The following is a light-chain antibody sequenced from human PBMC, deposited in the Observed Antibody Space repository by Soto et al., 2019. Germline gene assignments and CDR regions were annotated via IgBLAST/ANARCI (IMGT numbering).Light chain of an antibody. CDR3: SSYAGSNNLGV. Sequence: QSALTQPPSASGSPGQSVTISCTGTSSDVGGYDYVSWYQHHSGEAPKLMIYEVSKRPSGVPDRFSGSKSGTTASLTVSGLQADDEADYYCSSYAGSNNLGVFGTGTKLTVL. J-gene: IGLJ1*01. CDR1: SSDVGGYDY. V-gene: IGLV2-8*01. CDR2: EVS.